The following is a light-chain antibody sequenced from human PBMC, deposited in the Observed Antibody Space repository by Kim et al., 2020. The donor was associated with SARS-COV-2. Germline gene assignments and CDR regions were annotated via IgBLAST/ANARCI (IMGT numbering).Light chain of an antibody. CDR3: SSYTSRSTYL. CDR2: DVT. Sequence: QSALTQPASVSGSPEQSITISCTGTSSDVAGYNYVSWYQQHPGKAPRLMIYDVTKRPSGVSNRFSGSKSGNTASLTISGLQAEDEADYYCSSYTSRSTYLFGTGTKVTVL. V-gene: IGLV2-14*01. J-gene: IGLJ1*01. CDR1: SSDVAGYNY.